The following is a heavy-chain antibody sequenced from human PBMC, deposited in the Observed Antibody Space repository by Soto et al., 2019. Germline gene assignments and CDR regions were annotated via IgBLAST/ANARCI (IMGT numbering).Heavy chain of an antibody. J-gene: IGHJ5*02. CDR1: GGSISSGGYY. CDR2: IYYSGST. V-gene: IGHV4-31*03. Sequence: QVQLQESGPGLVKPSQTLSLTCTVSGGSISSGGYYWSWIRQHPGKGLEWIGYIYYSGSTYYNPSIKSRCTISVDTSKNQFSLKLSSVTASDTAVYYCARERDYSNWFDPWGQGTLVTVSS. D-gene: IGHD4-4*01. CDR3: ARERDYSNWFDP.